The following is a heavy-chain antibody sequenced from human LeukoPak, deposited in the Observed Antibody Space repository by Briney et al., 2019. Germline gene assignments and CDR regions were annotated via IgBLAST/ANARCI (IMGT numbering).Heavy chain of an antibody. Sequence: GGSLRLSCAASGFTFSSYGMHWVRQAPGKGLEWVAVIWYDGSNKYYADSVKGRFTISRDNSKNTLYLQMNSLRAEDTAVYYCAKGAEAHFVLMVYAPNRDYFDYWGQGTLVTVSS. D-gene: IGHD2-8*01. CDR1: GFTFSSYG. V-gene: IGHV3-33*06. CDR3: AKGAEAHFVLMVYAPNRDYFDY. CDR2: IWYDGSNK. J-gene: IGHJ4*02.